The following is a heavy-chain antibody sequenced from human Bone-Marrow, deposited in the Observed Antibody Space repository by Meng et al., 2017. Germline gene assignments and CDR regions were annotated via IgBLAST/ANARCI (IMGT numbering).Heavy chain of an antibody. J-gene: IGHJ4*02. Sequence: QVQSGQSGVESKEPGASSKGSCKASGYTSTTYDIHWVRQAAGQGLEWMGYMNPGSGITGLAKKFQGRLSMTSDTSISTAYMELSDLISEDTAMYYCARCLAGCDYWGQGTLVTVSS. CDR2: MNPGSGIT. CDR1: GYTSTTYD. CDR3: ARCLAGCDY. V-gene: IGHV1-8*01. D-gene: IGHD6-19*01.